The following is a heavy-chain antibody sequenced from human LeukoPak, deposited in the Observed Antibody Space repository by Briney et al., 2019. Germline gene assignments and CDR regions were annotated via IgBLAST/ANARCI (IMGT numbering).Heavy chain of an antibody. Sequence: MTSETLSLTCTVSDDPINSGVYYWNWIRQPAGKGLEWIGHIYTSGTTTNSNPSLKSRVAISLDTSKNHFSPKLSSVTAADTAVYYCARAKRRSGRSRNFYRDVWGKGTTVTVSS. CDR2: IYTSGTTT. J-gene: IGHJ6*03. CDR1: DDPINSGVYY. CDR3: ARAKRRSGRSRNFYRDV. D-gene: IGHD1-26*01. V-gene: IGHV4-61*09.